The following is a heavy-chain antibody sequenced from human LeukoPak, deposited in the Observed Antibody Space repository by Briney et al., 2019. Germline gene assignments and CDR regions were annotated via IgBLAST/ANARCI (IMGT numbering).Heavy chain of an antibody. CDR3: ARDRGSDGSDQLDP. D-gene: IGHD3-10*01. CDR2: IFSSGTT. V-gene: IGHV4-4*07. J-gene: IGHJ5*02. Sequence: SETLSLTCTVSGGSISSYVLIWVRQPAGKGLEWIGRIFSSGTTSYNPSLKSRVTMSVDTSKNQFYLKLSSVTAADTAVYYRARDRGSDGSDQLDPWGQGTLVTVSS. CDR1: GGSISSYV.